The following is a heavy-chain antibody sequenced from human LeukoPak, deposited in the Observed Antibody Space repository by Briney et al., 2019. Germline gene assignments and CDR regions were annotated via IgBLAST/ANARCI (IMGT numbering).Heavy chain of an antibody. Sequence: PGGSLRLSCAASGFTFSMCWMSWVRQAPGKGLEWVAYIKQDGSEKYYVDSVKGRFTISRDNAKNSLYLQMNSLRAEDTAVFYCARWNNDWEFDYWGQGTLVSVSS. J-gene: IGHJ4*02. D-gene: IGHD1/OR15-1a*01. CDR2: IKQDGSEK. V-gene: IGHV3-7*05. CDR3: ARWNNDWEFDY. CDR1: GFTFSMCW.